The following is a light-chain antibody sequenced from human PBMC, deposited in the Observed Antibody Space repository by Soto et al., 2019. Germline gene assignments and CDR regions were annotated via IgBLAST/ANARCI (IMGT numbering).Light chain of an antibody. CDR1: QGISNY. CDR2: TTS. J-gene: IGKJ3*01. V-gene: IGKV1-27*01. Sequence: DIQMTQSPSSLSASVGDRVSITCRASQGISNYLAWYQQKPGKVPKLLVYTTSTLRSGVPSRFSGSGSGTDFTLTISSLQPEDAATYYCQKYNSAPPTFGPG. CDR3: QKYNSAPPT.